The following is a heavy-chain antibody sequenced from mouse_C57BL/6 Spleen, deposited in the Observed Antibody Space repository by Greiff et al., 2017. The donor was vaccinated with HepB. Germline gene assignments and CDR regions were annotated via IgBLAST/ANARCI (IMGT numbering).Heavy chain of an antibody. CDR1: GYTFTSYW. J-gene: IGHJ3*01. CDR3: ASSVYSNYLAWFAY. V-gene: IGHV1-52*01. CDR2: IDPSDSET. D-gene: IGHD2-5*01. Sequence: VQLQQSGAELVRPGSSVKLSCKASGYTFTSYWMHWVKQRPIQGLEWIGNIDPSDSETHYNQKFKDKATLTVDKSSSTAYMQLSSLTSEDSAVYYCASSVYSNYLAWFAYWGQRTLVTVSA.